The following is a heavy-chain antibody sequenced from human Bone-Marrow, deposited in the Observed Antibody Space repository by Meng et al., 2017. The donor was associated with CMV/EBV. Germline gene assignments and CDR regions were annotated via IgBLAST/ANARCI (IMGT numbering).Heavy chain of an antibody. Sequence: SETLSLTCAVYGGSFSGYYWSWIRQPPGKGLEWIGEINHSGSTNYNPSLKSRVTISVDTSKNQFSLKLSSVTAADTAVYYCARGYLAGIHYWGQGTLVTVPS. D-gene: IGHD2-2*02. CDR3: ARGYLAGIHY. CDR1: GGSFSGYY. V-gene: IGHV4-34*01. CDR2: INHSGST. J-gene: IGHJ4*02.